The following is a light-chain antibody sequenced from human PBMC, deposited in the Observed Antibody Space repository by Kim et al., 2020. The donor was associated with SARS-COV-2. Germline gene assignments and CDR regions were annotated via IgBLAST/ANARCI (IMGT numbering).Light chain of an antibody. CDR3: QVWDSTCAV. J-gene: IGLJ2*01. Sequence: SYELTQPPSVSVAPGKTARITCGADKIGSKSVHWYQQRPGQAPVLVIYYDDDRPSGIPERFSGSNSGNTATLTISRVETGDEADYYCQVWDSTCAVFGGGTRLTF. CDR1: KIGSKS. V-gene: IGLV3-21*04. CDR2: YDD.